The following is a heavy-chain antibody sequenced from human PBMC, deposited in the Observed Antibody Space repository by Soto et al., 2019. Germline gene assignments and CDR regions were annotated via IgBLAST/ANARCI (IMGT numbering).Heavy chain of an antibody. J-gene: IGHJ4*02. CDR2: IYYSGTT. CDR1: DGSIRTSDYY. D-gene: IGHD3-9*01. CDR3: ARHPAGLRYFDY. V-gene: IGHV4-39*01. Sequence: SETLSLTCAVSDGSIRTSDYYWGWIRQPPGKGLSWIASIYYSGTTYYGPSLKSRVTISIDTSKNQFSLKLTSLTAADTAVYFCARHPAGLRYFDYWGPGTLVTVSS.